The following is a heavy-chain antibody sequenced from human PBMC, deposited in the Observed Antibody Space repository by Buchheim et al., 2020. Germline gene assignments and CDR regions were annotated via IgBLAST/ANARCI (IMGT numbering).Heavy chain of an antibody. CDR3: ARGRKRWSGSYQTYYFDY. D-gene: IGHD1-26*01. J-gene: IGHJ4*02. CDR2: ISYDGSNK. CDR1: GFTFSSYA. Sequence: VQLVESGGGVVQPGRSLRLSCAASGFTFSSYAMHWVRQAPGKGLEWVAVISYDGSNKYYADSVKGRFTISRDNSKNTLYLQMNSLRAEDTAVYYCARGRKRWSGSYQTYYFDYWGQGTL. V-gene: IGHV3-30-3*01.